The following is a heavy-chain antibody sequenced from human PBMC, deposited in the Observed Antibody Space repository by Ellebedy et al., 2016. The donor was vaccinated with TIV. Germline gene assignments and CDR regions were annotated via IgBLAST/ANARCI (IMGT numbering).Heavy chain of an antibody. CDR3: ARDFSKAGATYDY. V-gene: IGHV3-23*01. D-gene: IGHD1-26*01. Sequence: GESLKISCAASGFTFNNYAMSWVRQAPGKGLEWVSTISHTGSRTYYANSVEGWFIISRDNSKNTLYLQMNSLRAEDTAVYYCARDFSKAGATYDYWGQGTLVTVSS. J-gene: IGHJ4*02. CDR2: ISHTGSRT. CDR1: GFTFNNYA.